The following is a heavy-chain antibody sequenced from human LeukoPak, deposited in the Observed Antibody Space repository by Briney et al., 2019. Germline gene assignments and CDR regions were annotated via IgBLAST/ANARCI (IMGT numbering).Heavy chain of an antibody. CDR2: INHSGST. D-gene: IGHD4-17*01. CDR3: ARGYGDHEYYFDY. J-gene: IGHJ4*02. CDR1: GGSFSGYY. Sequence: SETLSLTCAVYGGSFSGYYWSWIRQPPGKGLEWIGEINHSGSTNYNPSLKSRVTISVDTSKNQFSLKLSSVTAADTAVYYCARGYGDHEYYFDYWGQGTLATVSS. V-gene: IGHV4-34*01.